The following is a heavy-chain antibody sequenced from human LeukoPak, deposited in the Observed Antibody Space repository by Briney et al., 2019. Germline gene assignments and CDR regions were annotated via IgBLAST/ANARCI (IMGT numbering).Heavy chain of an antibody. CDR2: IYSGGST. J-gene: IGHJ4*02. CDR3: TKRGVVIRVILVGFHKEAYYFES. V-gene: IGHV3-53*01. CDR1: GFTVSSNY. Sequence: GGSLRLSCAASGFTVSSNYMSWVRQAPGKGLEWVSVIYSGGSTYYADSVKGRFTISRDNPKNTLYLQMNSLRAEDTAVYFCTKRGVVIRVILVGFHKEAYYFESWGQGALVTVSS. D-gene: IGHD3/OR15-3a*01.